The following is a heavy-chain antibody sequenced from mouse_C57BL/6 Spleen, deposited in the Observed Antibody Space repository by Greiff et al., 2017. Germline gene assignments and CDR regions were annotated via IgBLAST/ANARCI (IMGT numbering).Heavy chain of an antibody. J-gene: IGHJ2*01. CDR2: INPSSGYT. V-gene: IGHV1-4*01. D-gene: IGHD1-1*01. CDR3: ARTTVVPFDY. Sequence: QVQLKQSGAELARPGASVKMSCKASGYTFTSYTMHWVKQRPGQGLEWIGYINPSSGYTKYNQKFKDKATLTADKSSSTAYMQLSSLTSEDSAVYYCARTTVVPFDYWGQGTTLTVSS. CDR1: GYTFTSYT.